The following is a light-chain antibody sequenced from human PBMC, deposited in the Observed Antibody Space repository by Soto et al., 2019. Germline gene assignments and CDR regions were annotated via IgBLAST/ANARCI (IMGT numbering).Light chain of an antibody. Sequence: DIQMTQSPSTLSAFVGDRVTISCRASQSISGWLAWYQQKPGKAPKLLIYKATSLETGVPSRFSGSGSGTEFTLTISSLQPDDSATYCCQQYSTKSWTFGPGTKLEIK. CDR3: QQYSTKSWT. V-gene: IGKV1-5*03. CDR1: QSISGW. CDR2: KAT. J-gene: IGKJ1*01.